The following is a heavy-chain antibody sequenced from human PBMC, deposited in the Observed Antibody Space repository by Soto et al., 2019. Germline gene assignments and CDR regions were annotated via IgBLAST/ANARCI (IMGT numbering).Heavy chain of an antibody. V-gene: IGHV3-11*04. J-gene: IGHJ5*02. CDR2: ISSTGSTP. D-gene: IGHD6-13*01. CDR3: GRRHQLVANGLDP. Sequence: LALGSASCGVPVCDSEMAVIRQTRGKVLEEIANISSTGSTPYYADSEKGRFTICRDNAQNSLYLEMNNLRAEDTAVYSCGRRHQLVANGLDPWGQGILVTVSS. CDR1: GVPVCDSE.